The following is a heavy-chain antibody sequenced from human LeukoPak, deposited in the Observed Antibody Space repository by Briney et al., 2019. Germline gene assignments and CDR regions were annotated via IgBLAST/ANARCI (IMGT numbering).Heavy chain of an antibody. V-gene: IGHV3-30-3*01. D-gene: IGHD3-22*01. CDR3: ARDRTYYYDSSGYYWYYYYGMDV. J-gene: IGHJ6*02. CDR2: ISYDGSNK. CDR1: GFTFSSYA. Sequence: GGSLRLSCAASGFTFSSYAMHWVRQAPGKGLEWVAVISYDGSNKYYADSVKGRFTISRDNSKNTLYLQMNSLRAEDTAVYYCARDRTYYYDSSGYYWYYYYGMDVWGQGTTVTVSS.